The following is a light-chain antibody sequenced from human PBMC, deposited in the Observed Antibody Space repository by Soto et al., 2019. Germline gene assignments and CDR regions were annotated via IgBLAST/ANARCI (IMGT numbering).Light chain of an antibody. Sequence: DIQMTQSPSTLSASVGDGVTISCRASQYVRNWLAWYQQKPGKAPRLLISKASSLQDGVPSRFSGSGSGTQFTLNITSLQPDDVATYFCQQYNTFSRTFGQGTWVDIK. CDR1: QYVRNW. J-gene: IGKJ1*01. CDR3: QQYNTFSRT. CDR2: KAS. V-gene: IGKV1-5*03.